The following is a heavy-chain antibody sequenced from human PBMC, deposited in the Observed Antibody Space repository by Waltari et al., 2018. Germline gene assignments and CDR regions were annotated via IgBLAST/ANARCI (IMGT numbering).Heavy chain of an antibody. CDR3: ARVNGGGYFFGGTYYDESNWFDP. Sequence: QVQLVQSGAEVKKPGASVKVSCKASGYTFTGYYIYWVRQAPGQGLEWTGRINPNSGGTNYAQKFQGRITLTRDTSISTAYMELSSLTSDDTAMYYCARVNGGGYFFGGTYYDESNWFDPWGQGTLVTVSS. CDR1: GYTFTGYY. V-gene: IGHV1-2*06. J-gene: IGHJ5*02. D-gene: IGHD2-15*01. CDR2: INPNSGGT.